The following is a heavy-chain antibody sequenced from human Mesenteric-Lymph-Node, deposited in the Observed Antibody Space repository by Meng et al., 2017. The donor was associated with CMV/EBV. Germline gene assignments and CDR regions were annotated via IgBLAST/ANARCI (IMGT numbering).Heavy chain of an antibody. Sequence: SETLSLTCTVSGGSISSGDYYWSWIRQPPGKGLEWIGYIYYSGSTYYNPSLKSRVTISVDTSKNQFSLKLSSVTAADTAVYYCARTGLDMRVPAAKGNYYYGMDVWGQGTTVTVSS. J-gene: IGHJ6*02. CDR1: GGSISSGDYY. CDR2: IYYSGST. D-gene: IGHD2-2*01. CDR3: ARTGLDMRVPAAKGNYYYGMDV. V-gene: IGHV4-30-4*08.